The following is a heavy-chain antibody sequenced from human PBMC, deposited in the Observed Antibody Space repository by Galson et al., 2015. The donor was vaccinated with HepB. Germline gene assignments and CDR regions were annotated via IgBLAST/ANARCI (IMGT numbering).Heavy chain of an antibody. CDR3: AKEGYYDSSGYRAYYYYYGMDV. D-gene: IGHD3-22*01. J-gene: IGHJ6*02. CDR2: ISGSGGST. Sequence: SLRLSCAASGFTFSSYAMSWVRQAPGKGLEWVSAISGSGGSTYYADSVKGRFTISRDNSKNTLYLQMNSLRAEDTAVYYCAKEGYYDSSGYRAYYYYYGMDVWGQGTTVTVSS. CDR1: GFTFSSYA. V-gene: IGHV3-23*01.